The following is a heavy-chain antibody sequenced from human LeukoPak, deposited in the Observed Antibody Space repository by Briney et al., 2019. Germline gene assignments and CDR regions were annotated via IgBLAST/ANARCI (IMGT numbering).Heavy chain of an antibody. D-gene: IGHD5-18*01. CDR2: IKGKTDGGTT. J-gene: IGHJ4*02. CDR3: TADSYGYPY. CDR1: GFTFSNAW. Sequence: PGGSLRLSCAASGFTFSNAWMSWVRQVPGKGPEWVGRIKGKTDGGTTDYAASVKGRFSISTDDSKNTLYLQMNSLKTEDTAVYYCTADSYGYPYWGQGTLVTVSS. V-gene: IGHV3-15*01.